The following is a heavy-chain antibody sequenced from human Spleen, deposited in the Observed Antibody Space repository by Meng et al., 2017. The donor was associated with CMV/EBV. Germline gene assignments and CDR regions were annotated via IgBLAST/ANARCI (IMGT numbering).Heavy chain of an antibody. CDR3: ARSSGWYKYYFDY. Sequence: GESLKISCAASGFTFSSYAMHWVRQAPGKGLEWVAVISYDGSNKYYADSVKGRFTISRDNSKNTLYLQMNSLRAEDTAVYYCARSSGWYKYYFDYWGQGSLVTVSS. V-gene: IGHV3-30*04. CDR2: ISYDGSNK. J-gene: IGHJ4*02. CDR1: GFTFSSYA. D-gene: IGHD6-19*01.